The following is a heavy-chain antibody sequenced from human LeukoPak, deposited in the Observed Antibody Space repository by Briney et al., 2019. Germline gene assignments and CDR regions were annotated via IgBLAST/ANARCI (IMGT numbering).Heavy chain of an antibody. J-gene: IGHJ6*03. Sequence: SETLSLTCAVYGGSFSGYYWSWIRQPPGKGLEWIGEINHSGSTNYNPSLKSRVTISVDTSKNQFSLKLSSVTAADTAVHYCARASCSSTSCRPMDVWGKGTTVTVSS. CDR1: GGSFSGYY. CDR2: INHSGST. D-gene: IGHD2-2*01. V-gene: IGHV4-34*01. CDR3: ARASCSSTSCRPMDV.